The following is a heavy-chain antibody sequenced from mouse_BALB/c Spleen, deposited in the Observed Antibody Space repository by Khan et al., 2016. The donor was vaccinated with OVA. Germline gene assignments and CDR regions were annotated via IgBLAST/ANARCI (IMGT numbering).Heavy chain of an antibody. J-gene: IGHJ2*01. CDR1: GFNIKDTY. CDR3: ASINA. V-gene: IGHV14-3*02. CDR2: IDPANGNT. Sequence: VQLQQSGAELVKPGASVTLSCTASGFNIKDTYMHWVKQRPEQGPEWIGSIDPANGNTKYDPKFQGKATITADTSSNTAYLQLKSLTSDDTAVYYCASINAWGQGTTLTVSP.